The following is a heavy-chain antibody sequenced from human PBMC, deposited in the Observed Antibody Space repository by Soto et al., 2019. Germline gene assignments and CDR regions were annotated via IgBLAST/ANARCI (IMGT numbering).Heavy chain of an antibody. J-gene: IGHJ4*02. Sequence: GGSLRLSCAASGFTFSSYAMSWVRQAPGKGLEWVSAISGSGGSTYYADSVKGRFTISRDNSKNTLYLQMNSLRAEDTAVYYCAKDYFPYSEIYYFDYWGQGTLVTVSS. CDR1: GFTFSSYA. CDR3: AKDYFPYSEIYYFDY. D-gene: IGHD4-4*01. V-gene: IGHV3-23*01. CDR2: ISGSGGST.